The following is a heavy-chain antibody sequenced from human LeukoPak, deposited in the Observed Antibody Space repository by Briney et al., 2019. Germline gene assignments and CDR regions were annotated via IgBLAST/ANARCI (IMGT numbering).Heavy chain of an antibody. CDR2: INPNSGGT. Sequence: GASVKVSCKASGYTFTGYYMHWVRRAPGQGLEWMGWINPNSGGTNYAQKFQGRVTMTRDTSISTAYMELSRLRSDDTAVYYCARGLRVVVPAPIDYYYGMDVWGQGTTVTVSS. D-gene: IGHD2-2*01. V-gene: IGHV1-2*02. J-gene: IGHJ6*02. CDR3: ARGLRVVVPAPIDYYYGMDV. CDR1: GYTFTGYY.